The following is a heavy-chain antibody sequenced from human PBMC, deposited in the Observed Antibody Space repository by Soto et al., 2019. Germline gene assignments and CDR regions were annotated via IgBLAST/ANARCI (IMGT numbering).Heavy chain of an antibody. Sequence: EVQLVESGGGLVKPGGSLRLSCAASGFTFSGYSINWVRQAPGKGLEWVSSISSTSTYIYYADSVKGRFTISRDNAKNSLYLQMNSLRAGDTAVYYCARVSAGIYFEYWGQGTLVTVSS. V-gene: IGHV3-21*01. D-gene: IGHD3-10*01. CDR1: GFTFSGYS. CDR2: ISSTSTYI. J-gene: IGHJ4*02. CDR3: ARVSAGIYFEY.